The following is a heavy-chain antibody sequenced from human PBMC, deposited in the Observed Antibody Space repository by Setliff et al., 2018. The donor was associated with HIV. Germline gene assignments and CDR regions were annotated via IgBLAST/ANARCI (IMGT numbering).Heavy chain of an antibody. Sequence: GESLKISCKGSGYNFTSFWIAWVRQMPGKGLEWMGIIYPADSDTRYSPSFQGQVTISADKSISTAFLQWRSLKASDTAIYYYARLPSLLWFGELNYYFDYWGQGTLVTVSS. CDR1: GYNFTSFW. D-gene: IGHD3-10*01. CDR3: ARLPSLLWFGELNYYFDY. CDR2: IYPADSDT. J-gene: IGHJ4*02. V-gene: IGHV5-51*01.